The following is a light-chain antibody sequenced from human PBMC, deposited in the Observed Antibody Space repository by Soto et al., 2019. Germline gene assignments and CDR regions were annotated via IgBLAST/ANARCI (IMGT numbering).Light chain of an antibody. Sequence: EIVLTQSPGTLSLSPGERATLSCRASQSVDSNFLAWYQQKPGQAPRLLIYAASTRATGIPDRFSGSGSGTDFTLTIGRLDPEDFAVYYCLKYGSSPGWTFGPGTRGIS. CDR3: LKYGSSPGWT. CDR2: AAS. V-gene: IGKV3-20*01. J-gene: IGKJ1*01. CDR1: QSVDSNF.